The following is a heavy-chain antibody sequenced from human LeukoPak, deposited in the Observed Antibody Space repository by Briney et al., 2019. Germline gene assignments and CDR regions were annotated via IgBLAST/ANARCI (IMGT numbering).Heavy chain of an antibody. D-gene: IGHD2-15*01. Sequence: PSQTLSLTCTVSGGSISSGGYYWSWIRQPPGKGLEWIGYIYHSGSTYYNPSLKSRVTISVDRPKNQFSLKLSSVTAADTAVYYCARALPERYCSGGSCPYYFDYWGQGTLVTVSS. J-gene: IGHJ4*02. CDR3: ARALPERYCSGGSCPYYFDY. V-gene: IGHV4-30-2*01. CDR2: IYHSGST. CDR1: GGSISSGGYY.